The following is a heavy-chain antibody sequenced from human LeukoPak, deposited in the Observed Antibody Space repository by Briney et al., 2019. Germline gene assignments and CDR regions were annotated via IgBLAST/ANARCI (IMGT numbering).Heavy chain of an antibody. Sequence: GESLRISCRGSGSSFTNYWITWVRQMPGKGLEWMGRIDPSDSYTKYSPSFQGHVTISVDKSISTAYLQWSSLKASDTAMYYCARHYGAVTAFFDYWGQGTLVTVSS. CDR3: ARHYGAVTAFFDY. CDR2: IDPSDSYT. CDR1: GSSFTNYW. V-gene: IGHV5-10-1*01. J-gene: IGHJ4*02. D-gene: IGHD2-21*02.